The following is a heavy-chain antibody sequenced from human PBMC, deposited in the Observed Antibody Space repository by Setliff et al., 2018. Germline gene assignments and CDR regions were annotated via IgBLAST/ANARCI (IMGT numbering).Heavy chain of an antibody. CDR3: ARDTLLRGSRRSMDV. V-gene: IGHV3-23*01. J-gene: IGHJ6*03. CDR1: GFTFSSYA. Sequence: GGSLRLSCAASGFTFSSYAMSWVRQAPGKGLEWVSAISGSGGSTYYADSVKGRFTISRDNSKNTLYLQMNSLRAEDTAVYYCARDTLLRGSRRSMDVWGKGTTVTVSS. CDR2: ISGSGGST. D-gene: IGHD3-10*01.